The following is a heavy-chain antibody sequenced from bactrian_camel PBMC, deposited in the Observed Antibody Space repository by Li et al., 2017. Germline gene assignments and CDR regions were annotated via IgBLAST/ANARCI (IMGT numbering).Heavy chain of an antibody. CDR3: AAGDPVPGIVAIIFRADEYSY. Sequence: HVQLVESGGGSVQSGGSLRLSCAASGYIGIRNCMGWFRQAPGKEREAVAQIQGDGVTKYGDSVKGRFSISRNNANNTLYLEMNNLKPEDTAMYYCAAGDPVPGIVAIIFRADEYSYWGQGTQVTVS. CDR2: IQGDGVT. V-gene: IGHV3S53*01. CDR1: GYIGIRNC. D-gene: IGHD2*01. J-gene: IGHJ4*01.